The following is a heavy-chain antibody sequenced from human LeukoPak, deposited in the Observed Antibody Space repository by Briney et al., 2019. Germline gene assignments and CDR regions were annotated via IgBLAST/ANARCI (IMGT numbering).Heavy chain of an antibody. CDR3: AKAKHSSGYYYSFDY. V-gene: IGHV3-30*18. CDR2: ISYDGSNK. J-gene: IGHJ4*02. D-gene: IGHD3-22*01. Sequence: GRSLRLSCAASGFTFSSYGMHWVRQAPGKGLEWVAVISYDGSNKYYADSVKGRFTISRDNSKNTLYLQMNSPRAEDTAAYYCAKAKHSSGYYYSFDYWGQGTLVTVSS. CDR1: GFTFSSYG.